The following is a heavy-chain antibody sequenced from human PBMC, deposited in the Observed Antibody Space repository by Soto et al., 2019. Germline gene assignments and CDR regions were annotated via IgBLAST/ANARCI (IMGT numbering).Heavy chain of an antibody. Sequence: EVQLVDSGGGLVQPGGSLRLSCAASGFIFSNYVMSWVRQAPGKGLEWVSSISDSGGTSYYADSVKGRFTSSRDNSKNTLHLQSNSLRAADTAIDYCAKRPRALITFHDWGQGALVYVSS. J-gene: IGHJ4*02. CDR3: AKRPRALITFHD. D-gene: IGHD2-8*01. V-gene: IGHV3-23*04. CDR1: GFIFSNYV. CDR2: ISDSGGTS.